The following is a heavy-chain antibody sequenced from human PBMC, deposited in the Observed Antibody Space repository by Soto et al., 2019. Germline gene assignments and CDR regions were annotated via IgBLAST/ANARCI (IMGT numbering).Heavy chain of an antibody. V-gene: IGHV1-2*02. CDR2: IGPESGAT. J-gene: IGHJ4*02. CDR3: GRGRSGQIVVFY. CDR1: GYTFTGHS. D-gene: IGHD3-3*01. Sequence: ASVKVSCKASGYTFTGHSIHWVRQAPEQGPEWMGEIGPESGATRYAQKFRGRVTMTMDSSITTVYMELKNLSPDDTAVYYCGRGRSGQIVVFYWGQGTPVTVSS.